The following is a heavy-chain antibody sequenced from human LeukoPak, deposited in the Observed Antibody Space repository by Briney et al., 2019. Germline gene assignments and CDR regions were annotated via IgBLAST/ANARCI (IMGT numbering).Heavy chain of an antibody. J-gene: IGHJ5*02. CDR2: FNLNSGGT. CDR1: GYTFTGYY. V-gene: IGHV1-2*02. CDR3: ARGWEYQLLLRGRGWFDP. Sequence: ASVKVSCKASGYTFTGYYMHWVRQAPGQGLEWMGCFNLNSGGTNYAQKFQGRVTMTRHTSISTAYMELSRLRSDDTAVYYCARGWEYQLLLRGRGWFDPWGQGTLVTVSS. D-gene: IGHD2-2*01.